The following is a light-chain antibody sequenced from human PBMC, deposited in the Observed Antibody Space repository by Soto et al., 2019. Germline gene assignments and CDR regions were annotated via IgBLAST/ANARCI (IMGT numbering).Light chain of an antibody. CDR1: QDISTY. Sequence: DIQMTQAPSSLSASVGDRVTITCRARQDISTYLAWYQQKPGQVPKLLISAAYTLQSGVPPRFSRSGSVTEFTLNISSLQHEDVATYYRQKYDHAPLTFGGGTMGEIK. V-gene: IGKV1-27*01. CDR3: QKYDHAPLT. J-gene: IGKJ4*01. CDR2: AAY.